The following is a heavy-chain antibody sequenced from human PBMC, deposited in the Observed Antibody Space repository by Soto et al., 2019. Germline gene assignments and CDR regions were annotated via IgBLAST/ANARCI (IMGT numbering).Heavy chain of an antibody. V-gene: IGHV3-74*01. CDR2: IKSDGSGT. D-gene: IGHD3-22*01. CDR1: GFTFSSYW. J-gene: IGHJ4*02. CDR3: ARGDGDYYDGNGYLGRH. Sequence: EVQLVESGGGLVQLGGSLRLSCAASGFTFSSYWMHWVRQAPGKGLVWVSRIKSDGSGTYYADSVKGRFTISRDNAQNTLYLQMNSLRAEDTAVYYCARGDGDYYDGNGYLGRHWGQGTLVTVSS.